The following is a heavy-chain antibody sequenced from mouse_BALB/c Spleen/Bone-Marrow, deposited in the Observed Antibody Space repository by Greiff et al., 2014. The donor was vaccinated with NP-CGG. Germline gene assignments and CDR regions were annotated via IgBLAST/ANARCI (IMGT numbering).Heavy chain of an antibody. D-gene: IGHD1-1*01. CDR2: INPINGGT. Sequence: QVQLQQSGAELVKPGASVKLSCKASGYTFTSYYMYWVRQRHGQGLEWIGEINPINGGTKISEKFKIRATMTVDKSSSTAYMQLSALSAEYSCVYYCTRSNYGYRYFDVWGAGTTVTVSS. V-gene: IGHV1S81*02. CDR1: GYTFTSYY. CDR3: TRSNYGYRYFDV. J-gene: IGHJ1*01.